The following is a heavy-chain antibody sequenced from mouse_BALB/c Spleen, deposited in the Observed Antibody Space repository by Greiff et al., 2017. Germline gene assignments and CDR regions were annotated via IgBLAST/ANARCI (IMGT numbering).Heavy chain of an antibody. V-gene: IGHV6-6*02. CDR3: TREEEEYLDY. J-gene: IGHJ2*01. CDR1: GFTFSNYW. CDR2: IRLKSHNYAT. Sequence: EVKLLESGGGLVQPGGSLKLSCVASGFTFSNYWMNWVRQSPEKGLEWVAEIRLKSHNYATHYAESVKGRCTISRDDSISSVYLQMNKLRAEATGIYYSTREEEEYLDYWGQGTTLTVSS.